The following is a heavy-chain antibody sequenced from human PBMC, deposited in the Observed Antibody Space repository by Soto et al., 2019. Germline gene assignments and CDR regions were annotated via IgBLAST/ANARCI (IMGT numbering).Heavy chain of an antibody. J-gene: IGHJ6*02. CDR3: ARDQGATYYYDSSGPFARGMDV. CDR2: IYHSGST. D-gene: IGHD3-22*01. Sequence: SETLSLTCAVSGGSISSSNCWSWVRQPPGKGLEWIGEIYHSGSTNYNPSLKSRVTISVDKSKNQFSLKLSSVTAADTAVYYCARDQGATYYYDSSGPFARGMDVWGQGTTVTVSS. V-gene: IGHV4-4*02. CDR1: GGSISSSNC.